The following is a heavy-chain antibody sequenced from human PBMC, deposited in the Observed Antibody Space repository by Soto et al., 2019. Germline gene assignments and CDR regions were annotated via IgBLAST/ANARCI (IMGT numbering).Heavy chain of an antibody. CDR2: IIPIFGTA. Sequence: ASVKVSCKASGGTFSSYAISWVRQAPGQGLEWMGGIIPIFGTANYAQKFQGRVTMTEDTSTDTAYMELSSLRSEDTAVYYCATGCSGGSCYYGFTYWGQGTLVTVSS. D-gene: IGHD2-15*01. CDR3: ATGCSGGSCYYGFTY. CDR1: GGTFSSYA. J-gene: IGHJ4*02. V-gene: IGHV1-69*06.